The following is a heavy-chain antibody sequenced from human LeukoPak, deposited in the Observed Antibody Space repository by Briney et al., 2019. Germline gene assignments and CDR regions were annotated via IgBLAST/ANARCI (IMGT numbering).Heavy chain of an antibody. Sequence: PGRSLRLSCAASGFTFSSYGMHWVRQAPGKGLEWVAVISYDGSNKYYADSVKGRFTISRDNSKNTLYLQMNSLRAEDTAVYYCAKITGTTSEDYWGQGTLVTVSS. V-gene: IGHV3-30*18. CDR3: AKITGTTSEDY. CDR2: ISYDGSNK. D-gene: IGHD1-7*01. J-gene: IGHJ4*02. CDR1: GFTFSSYG.